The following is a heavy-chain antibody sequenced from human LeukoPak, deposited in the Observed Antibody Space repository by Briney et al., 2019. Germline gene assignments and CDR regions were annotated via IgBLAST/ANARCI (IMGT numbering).Heavy chain of an antibody. D-gene: IGHD3-3*01. Sequence: SETLSVTCTVSGGSISSYYWSWIRQPAGNGLEWIGRIYTSGSTNYNPSLKSRVTMSVDTSKNQFSLKLSSVTAADTAVYYCARDRHYDFWSGYYTGYELDPWGQGTLVTVSS. CDR3: ARDRHYDFWSGYYTGYELDP. CDR2: IYTSGST. V-gene: IGHV4-4*07. J-gene: IGHJ5*02. CDR1: GGSISSYY.